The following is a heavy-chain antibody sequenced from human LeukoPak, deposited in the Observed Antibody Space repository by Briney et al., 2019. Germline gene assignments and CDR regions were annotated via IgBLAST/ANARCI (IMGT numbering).Heavy chain of an antibody. CDR2: INHNGNVN. Sequence: GGSLRLSCAASGFTFSSYWMNWARQAPGKGLEWVASINHNGNVNYYVDSVKGRFTISRDNSKNTLYLQMNSLRAEDTAVYYCARVERRDVWGQGTTVTVSS. CDR3: ARVERRDV. V-gene: IGHV3-7*01. CDR1: GFTFSSYW. D-gene: IGHD1-26*01. J-gene: IGHJ6*02.